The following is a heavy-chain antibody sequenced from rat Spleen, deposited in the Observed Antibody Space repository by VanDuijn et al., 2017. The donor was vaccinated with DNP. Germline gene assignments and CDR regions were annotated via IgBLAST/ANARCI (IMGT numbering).Heavy chain of an antibody. CDR3: TGGGSSIYPFTY. J-gene: IGHJ3*01. D-gene: IGHD1-2*01. CDR1: GFSLTSYG. Sequence: QVQLKESGPGLVQPSQTLSLTCTVSGFSLTSYGVSWVRQPPGKGLEWITTISSGGSAYYNSALKSRLSISRDTSKSQVFLKMNSLQTEDTAIYFCTGGGSSIYPFTYWGQGTLVTVSS. V-gene: IGHV2S12*01. CDR2: ISSGGSA.